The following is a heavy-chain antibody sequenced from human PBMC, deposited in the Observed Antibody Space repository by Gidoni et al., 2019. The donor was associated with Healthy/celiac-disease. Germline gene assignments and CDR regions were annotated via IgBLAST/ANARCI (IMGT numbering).Heavy chain of an antibody. CDR3: AKDRTPSRDGYKEADYYYYGMDV. V-gene: IGHV3-23*04. Sequence: EVQLVESGGGLVQPGGSLRLSCAASGFTFRSYAMSWVRQAPGKGLEWVSAISGSGGSTYYADSVKGRFTISRDNSKNTLYLQMNSLRAEDTAVYYCAKDRTPSRDGYKEADYYYYGMDVWGQGTTVTVSS. D-gene: IGHD5-12*01. CDR2: ISGSGGST. CDR1: GFTFRSYA. J-gene: IGHJ6*02.